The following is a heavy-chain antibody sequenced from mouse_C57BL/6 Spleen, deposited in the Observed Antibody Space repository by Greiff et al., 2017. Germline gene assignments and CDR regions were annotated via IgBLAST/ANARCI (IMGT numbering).Heavy chain of an antibody. D-gene: IGHD2-2*01. J-gene: IGHJ1*03. CDR2: INPSNGGT. V-gene: IGHV1-53*01. Sequence: QVQLQQSGTELVKPGASVKLSCKASGYTFTSYWMHWVKQRPGQGLEWIGNINPSNGGTNYNEKFKRKATLTVDKSSSTAYMQLSSLTSEDSAVYYCARYGYPWYFDVWGTGTTVTVSS. CDR3: ARYGYPWYFDV. CDR1: GYTFTSYW.